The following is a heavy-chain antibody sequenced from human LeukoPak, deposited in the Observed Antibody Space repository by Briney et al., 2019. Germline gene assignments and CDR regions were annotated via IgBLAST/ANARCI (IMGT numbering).Heavy chain of an antibody. D-gene: IGHD5-12*01. J-gene: IGHJ4*02. Sequence: GGSLRLSCAASGFTFSSYSMSWVRRAQGRGREWALSISGGGESTFYTDSVKGRFIVSRNNSKNTLYLQMNSLRAEDTAVYYCAKVRMGYSGYDPLFDCWGQGTQVTVSS. CDR3: AKVRMGYSGYDPLFDC. CDR1: GFTFSSYS. CDR2: ISGGGEST. V-gene: IGHV3-23*01.